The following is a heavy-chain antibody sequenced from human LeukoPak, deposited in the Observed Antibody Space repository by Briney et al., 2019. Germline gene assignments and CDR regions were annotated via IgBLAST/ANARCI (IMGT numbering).Heavy chain of an antibody. Sequence: PETLSLTCTVSGGSISSYYWSWIRQPPGKGLEWIGYIYYSGSTNYNPSLKSRVTISVDTSKNQFSLKLSSVTAADTAVYYCARVLKGSVSYYDSSGYYSDAFDIWGQGTMVTVSS. J-gene: IGHJ3*02. V-gene: IGHV4-59*01. CDR2: IYYSGST. D-gene: IGHD3-22*01. CDR1: GGSISSYY. CDR3: ARVLKGSVSYYDSSGYYSDAFDI.